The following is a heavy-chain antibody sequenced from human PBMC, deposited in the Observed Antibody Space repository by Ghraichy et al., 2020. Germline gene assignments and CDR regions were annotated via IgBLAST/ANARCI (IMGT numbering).Heavy chain of an antibody. V-gene: IGHV3-13*01. CDR3: ARALYYYGSGSYESRPAREYWYFDL. J-gene: IGHJ2*01. D-gene: IGHD3-10*01. CDR1: GFTFSSYD. Sequence: GGSLRLSCAASGFTFSSYDMHWVRQATGKGLEWVSAIGTAGDTYYPGSVKGRFTISRENAKNSLYLQMNSLRAGDTAVYYCARALYYYGSGSYESRPAREYWYFDLWGRGTLVTVSS. CDR2: IGTAGDT.